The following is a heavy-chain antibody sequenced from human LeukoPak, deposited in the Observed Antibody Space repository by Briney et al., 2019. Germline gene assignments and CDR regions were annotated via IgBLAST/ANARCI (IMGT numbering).Heavy chain of an antibody. D-gene: IGHD2-2*02. V-gene: IGHV1-69*13. Sequence: SVKVSCKASGGTFSSYAISWVRQAPGQGLEWMGGIIPIFGTANYAQKFQGRVTITADESTSTAYMELSSLRSEDTAVYYCARLGPYCSSTSCYNGMDVWGQGTTVTVSS. CDR2: IIPIFGTA. CDR3: ARLGPYCSSTSCYNGMDV. J-gene: IGHJ6*02. CDR1: GGTFSSYA.